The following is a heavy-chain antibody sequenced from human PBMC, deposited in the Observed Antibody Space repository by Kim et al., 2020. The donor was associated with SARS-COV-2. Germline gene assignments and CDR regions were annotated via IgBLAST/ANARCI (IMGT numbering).Heavy chain of an antibody. J-gene: IGHJ6*02. D-gene: IGHD3-9*01. Sequence: SETLSLTCAVYGGSFSGYYWSWIRQPPGKGLEWMGEINHSGSTNYNPSLKSRVTISVDTSKNQFSLKLSSVTAADTAVYYCARARKGGWLLYPYYYYVMDVWGQGTTVTVSS. CDR1: GGSFSGYY. CDR2: INHSGST. V-gene: IGHV4-34*01. CDR3: ARARKGGWLLYPYYYYVMDV.